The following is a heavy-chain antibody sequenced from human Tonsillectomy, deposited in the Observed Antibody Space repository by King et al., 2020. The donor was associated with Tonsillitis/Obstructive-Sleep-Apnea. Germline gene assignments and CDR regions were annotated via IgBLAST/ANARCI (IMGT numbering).Heavy chain of an antibody. Sequence: QLQESGPGLVKPSETLSLTCTVSGGSISSYYWSWIRQPPGKGLEWIGYNYYSGSTNYNPSLKSRVTISVDTSKNQFSLKLSSVTAADTAVYYCARNGGRDFWSGYYSSYYYYYMDVWGKGTTVTVSS. CDR3: ARNGGRDFWSGYYSSYYYYYMDV. CDR1: GGSISSYY. D-gene: IGHD3-3*01. CDR2: NYYSGST. J-gene: IGHJ6*03. V-gene: IGHV4-59*08.